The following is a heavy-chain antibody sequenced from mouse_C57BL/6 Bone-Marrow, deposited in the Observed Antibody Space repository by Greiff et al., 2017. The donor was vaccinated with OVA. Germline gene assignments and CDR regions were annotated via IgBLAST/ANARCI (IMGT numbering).Heavy chain of an antibody. CDR1: GFSLSTFGMG. Sequence: QVTLKESGPGILQPSQTLSLTCSFSGFSLSTFGMGVGWIRQPSGKGLEWLAHIWWDDDKYYNPALKSRLTIAKDTSKTQVFLKIASVDTADTATYYCALIYDGYDGGFAYWGQGTLVTVSA. V-gene: IGHV8-8*01. D-gene: IGHD2-2*01. J-gene: IGHJ3*01. CDR3: ALIYDGYDGGFAY. CDR2: IWWDDDK.